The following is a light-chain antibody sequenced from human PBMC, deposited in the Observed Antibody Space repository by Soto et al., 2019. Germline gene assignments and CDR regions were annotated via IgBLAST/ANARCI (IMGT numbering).Light chain of an antibody. CDR2: DAS. CDR1: QSVSSY. Sequence: EIVLTQSPATLSLSPGERATLSCRASQSVSSYLAWYQQKPGQAPRLLIYDASNRATGIPARFSGSGSRTDCTLAISVLVPEDFLLYYCKLRCNCPPYTFGQGTKLEIK. V-gene: IGKV3-11*01. J-gene: IGKJ2*01. CDR3: KLRCNCPPYT.